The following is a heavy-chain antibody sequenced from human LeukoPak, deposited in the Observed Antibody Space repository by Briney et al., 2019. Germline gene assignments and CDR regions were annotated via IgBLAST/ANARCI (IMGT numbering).Heavy chain of an antibody. D-gene: IGHD6-6*01. V-gene: IGHV3-73*01. CDR1: GFTFSASA. Sequence: GGSLRLSCAASGFTFSASAMHWVRQISGKGLEWVGRIRSKPNNYATAYAASVKGRFTISRNDSKNTAYLQMNSLKTDDTAVYYCTSLGSSSGDYWGQGTLVTVSS. CDR3: TSLGSSSGDY. J-gene: IGHJ4*02. CDR2: IRSKPNNYAT.